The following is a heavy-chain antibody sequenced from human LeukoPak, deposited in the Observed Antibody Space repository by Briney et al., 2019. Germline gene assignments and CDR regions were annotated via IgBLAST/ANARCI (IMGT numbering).Heavy chain of an antibody. Sequence: GGSLRLSCAASGFTVSSSYMSWVRQAPGKGLEWVSVIYSGGSTYYADSVKGRFTISRDNSKNTLYLQMNSLRAEDTAVYYCARGRTTPDYFDYWGQGTLVTVSS. J-gene: IGHJ4*02. V-gene: IGHV3-66*02. CDR3: ARGRTTPDYFDY. D-gene: IGHD1-1*01. CDR2: IYSGGST. CDR1: GFTVSSSY.